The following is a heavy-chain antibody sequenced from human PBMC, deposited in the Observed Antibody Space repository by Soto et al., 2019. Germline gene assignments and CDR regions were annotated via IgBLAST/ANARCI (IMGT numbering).Heavy chain of an antibody. J-gene: IGHJ2*01. D-gene: IGHD3-10*01. V-gene: IGHV3-48*01. Sequence: LVESGGALVQPGGSLRLSCAASGFAFGAYSFRWVRQAPGKGLEWVSYISSSATTIYYADSVKGRFTVSRDNAKNLLFLQVESLSAEDTAVYYCARGGGDDGHYWYFELWGRGTLVAVSS. CDR1: GFAFGAYS. CDR2: ISSSATTI. CDR3: ARGGGDDGHYWYFEL.